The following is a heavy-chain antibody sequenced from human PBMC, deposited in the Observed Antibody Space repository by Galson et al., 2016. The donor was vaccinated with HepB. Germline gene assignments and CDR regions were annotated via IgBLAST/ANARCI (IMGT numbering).Heavy chain of an antibody. J-gene: IGHJ6*02. Sequence: TLSLTCTVSGGSISSGGYYWSWVRQHPGKGLEWIGHIYNSASTYYNPSLKSRVTISIDTSKNQFSLKLSSVTAADTAGYYCAREKGILPIYGMDVWGQGTTVTVSS. CDR3: AREKGILPIYGMDV. CDR2: IYNSAST. D-gene: IGHD2-2*01. CDR1: GGSISSGGYY. V-gene: IGHV4-31*03.